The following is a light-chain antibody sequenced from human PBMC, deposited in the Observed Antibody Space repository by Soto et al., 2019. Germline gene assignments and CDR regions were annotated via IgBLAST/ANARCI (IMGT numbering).Light chain of an antibody. CDR1: QSVSSS. CDR3: QQYSTWPQLT. V-gene: IGKV3-15*01. Sequence: IVVTQSAATLSVSPGETVTLSCRVSQSVSSSLAWYQQKPGQAPRLLISGAYTRATGIPARFSGSGSGTEFTLTIRGLQSEDFAVYYCQQYSTWPQLTFGGGTRLEIE. J-gene: IGKJ4*01. CDR2: GAY.